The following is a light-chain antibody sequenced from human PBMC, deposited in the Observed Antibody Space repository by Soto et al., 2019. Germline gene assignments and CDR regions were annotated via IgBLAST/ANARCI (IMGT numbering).Light chain of an antibody. V-gene: IGKV3-20*01. CDR2: ETA. Sequence: EIVLTQSPGTLSLSPGERATLSCRASQSVSSGYLAWYQQKPGQPPRVLIYETASRATGIPDRFSGSGSGTDVTITSSSLEPDDFAVYYCQQYGSSPPVTFGTGTRVDIK. J-gene: IGKJ3*01. CDR1: QSVSSGY. CDR3: QQYGSSPPVT.